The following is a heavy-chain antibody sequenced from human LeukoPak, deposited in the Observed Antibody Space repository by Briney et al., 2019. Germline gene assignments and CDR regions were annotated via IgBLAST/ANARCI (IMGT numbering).Heavy chain of an antibody. CDR1: GFTFSSYA. CDR2: IVGSGAST. Sequence: GGSLRLSCAASGFTFSSYAMSWVRQAPGKGLEWVSAIVGSGASTYYADSVKGRFTISRDNSKNTLHLQMNSLRAEDTAIYQCAKVRVGGDYNWFFDLWGRGTLVTVSS. V-gene: IGHV3-23*01. J-gene: IGHJ2*01. D-gene: IGHD4-17*01. CDR3: AKVRVGGDYNWFFDL.